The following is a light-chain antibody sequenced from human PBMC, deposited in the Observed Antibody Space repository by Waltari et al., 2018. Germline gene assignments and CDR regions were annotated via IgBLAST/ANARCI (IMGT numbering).Light chain of an antibody. CDR1: SSNIGDNP. Sequence: QSVLTQPPSVSEAPRQRVTISCSGSSSNIGDNPVNWYQQLPGKAPKLLIYYDDLLPSGVSDRFSGSKSGTSASLAISGLQSEDKADYYCAAWDDSLNGWVFGGGTKLTVL. J-gene: IGLJ3*02. V-gene: IGLV1-36*01. CDR2: YDD. CDR3: AAWDDSLNGWV.